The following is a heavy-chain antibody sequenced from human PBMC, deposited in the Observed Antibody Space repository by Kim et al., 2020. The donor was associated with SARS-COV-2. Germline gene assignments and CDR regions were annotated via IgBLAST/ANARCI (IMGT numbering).Heavy chain of an antibody. V-gene: IGHV1-8*01. D-gene: IGHD2-2*01. J-gene: IGHJ5*02. CDR2: MNPNSGNT. CDR3: ARTLDIVVVPAVRGGYHVHWFDP. CDR1: GYTFTSYD. Sequence: ASVKVSCKASGYTFTSYDINWVRQATGQGLEWMGWMNPNSGNTGYAQKFQGRVTMTRNTSISTAYMELSSLRSEDTAVYYCARTLDIVVVPAVRGGYHVHWFDPWGQGTLVTVSS.